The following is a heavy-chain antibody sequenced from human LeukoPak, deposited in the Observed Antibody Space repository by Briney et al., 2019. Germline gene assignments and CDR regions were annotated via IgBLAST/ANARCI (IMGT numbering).Heavy chain of an antibody. CDR1: GGTFSSYA. CDR2: IIPIFGIA. Sequence: SVKVSCKASGGTFSSYAISWVRQAPGQGLEWMGRIIPIFGIANYAQKFQGRVTITADKCTSTAYMELSSLRSEDTAVYYCVHIVVVPAAIGDYYYYGMDVWGQGTTVTVSS. V-gene: IGHV1-69*04. D-gene: IGHD2-2*01. CDR3: VHIVVVPAAIGDYYYYGMDV. J-gene: IGHJ6*02.